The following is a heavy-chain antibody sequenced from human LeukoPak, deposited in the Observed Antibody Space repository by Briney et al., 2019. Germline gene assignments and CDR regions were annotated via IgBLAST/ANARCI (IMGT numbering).Heavy chain of an antibody. CDR2: FDPEDGET. Sequence: ASVKVSFTVSGYTLTELSMHWVRQAPGKGLEWMGGFDPEDGETIYAQKFQGRVTMTEDTSTDTAYMELSSLRSEDTAVYYCATSLYYYDSSGYYGYWGQGTLVTVSS. V-gene: IGHV1-24*01. D-gene: IGHD3-22*01. J-gene: IGHJ4*02. CDR3: ATSLYYYDSSGYYGY. CDR1: GYTLTELS.